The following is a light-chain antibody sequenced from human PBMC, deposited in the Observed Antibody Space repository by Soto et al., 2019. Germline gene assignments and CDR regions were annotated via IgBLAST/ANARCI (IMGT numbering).Light chain of an antibody. CDR2: GAS. CDR3: QQYGDSQWT. CDR1: QSVSSIY. V-gene: IGKV3-20*01. J-gene: IGKJ1*01. Sequence: VLTQSPGTLSLSLRERATLSCRASQSVSSIYLAWYQQKPGQAPRLLIYGASSRATGIPDRFSGSGSGTDFTLNISRLEPEDFAVYYCQQYGDSQWTFGQGTKVEIK.